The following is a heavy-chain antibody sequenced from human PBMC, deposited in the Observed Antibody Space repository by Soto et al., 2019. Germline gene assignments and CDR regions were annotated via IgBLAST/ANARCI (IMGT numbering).Heavy chain of an antibody. D-gene: IGHD3-3*01. CDR1: GYTFTSYA. J-gene: IGHJ4*01. CDR2: INAGNGNT. V-gene: IGHV1-3*01. CDR3: ASTSGYYLYDY. Sequence: QVQLVQSGAEVKKPGASVKVSCKASGYTFTSYAMHWVRQAPGQRLEWMGWINAGNGNTKYSQKFQGRVTITRDTSASTASMDLSSLRSEPTAVYSCASTSGYYLYDYWGHGPLVTVSS.